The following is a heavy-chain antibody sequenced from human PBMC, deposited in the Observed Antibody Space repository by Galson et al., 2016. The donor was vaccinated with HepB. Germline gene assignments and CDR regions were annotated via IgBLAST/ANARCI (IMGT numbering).Heavy chain of an antibody. J-gene: IGHJ6*02. D-gene: IGHD5-24*01. V-gene: IGHV3-21*04. CDR3: ARDPMATRYYYHSMDV. CDR1: GFTFSTYT. Sequence: SLRLSCAASGFTFSTYTFNWVRQAPGKGLEWVSSIKNSNSDVYYEDSVKSRFTISSDNAENSLYLQMDSQTPADTAVDYCARDPMATRYYYHSMDVWGQGTTVTVSS. CDR2: IKNSNSDV.